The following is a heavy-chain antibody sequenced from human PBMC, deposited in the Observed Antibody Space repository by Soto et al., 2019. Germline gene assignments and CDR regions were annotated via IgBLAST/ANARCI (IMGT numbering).Heavy chain of an antibody. J-gene: IGHJ4*02. CDR1: GVTCTSYA. CDR2: ISKSGDST. D-gene: IGHD3-10*01. CDR3: AKGSFGFDY. Sequence: WRSLRLSCSASGVTCTSYAMTWVRQVPGEGPQWVSSISKSGDSTYYADSVKGRFTTSRDNSKNTLYLQMNSLRAEDTAIYYCAKGSFGFDYWGQGTLVTVSS. V-gene: IGHV3-23*01.